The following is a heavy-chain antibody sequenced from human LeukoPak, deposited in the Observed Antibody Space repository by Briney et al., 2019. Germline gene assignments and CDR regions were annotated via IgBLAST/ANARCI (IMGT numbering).Heavy chain of an antibody. CDR1: GFTFSSYA. J-gene: IGHJ4*02. CDR3: AKADNWNLPLDY. D-gene: IGHD1-7*01. CDR2: ISGSGGST. V-gene: IGHV3-23*01. Sequence: GGSLRLSCAASGFTFSSYAMSWVRQAPGKGLEWASAISGSGGSTYYADSVKGRFTISRDNSKNTLYLQMISLRAEDTAVYYCAKADNWNLPLDYWGQGTLVTVSS.